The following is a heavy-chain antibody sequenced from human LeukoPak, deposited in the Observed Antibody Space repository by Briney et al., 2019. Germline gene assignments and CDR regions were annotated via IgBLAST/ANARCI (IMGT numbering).Heavy chain of an antibody. Sequence: GGSLRLSCAASGFTVSSNYMSWVRQAPGKGLEWVSVIYSGGSTYYADSVKGRFTISRDNSKNTLYLQMNSLRAEDTAVYYCARDYYGSGSYYNRYYYYYMDVWGKGTTVAISS. CDR3: ARDYYGSGSYYNRYYYYYMDV. V-gene: IGHV3-66*01. CDR2: IYSGGST. D-gene: IGHD3-10*01. J-gene: IGHJ6*03. CDR1: GFTVSSNY.